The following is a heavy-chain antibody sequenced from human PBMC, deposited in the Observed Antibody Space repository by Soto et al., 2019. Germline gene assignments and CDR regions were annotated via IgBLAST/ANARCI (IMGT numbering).Heavy chain of an antibody. CDR3: ARDPHNYDYVWGSYRVFDY. V-gene: IGHV3-48*02. D-gene: IGHD3-16*02. CDR1: GFTFSSYS. CDR2: ISSSSSTI. J-gene: IGHJ4*02. Sequence: EVQLVESGGGLVQPGGSLRLSCAASGFTFSSYSMNWVRQAPGKGLEWVSYISSSSSTIYYADSVKGRFTISRDNAKNSLYLRMNSLRDEDTAVYYCARDPHNYDYVWGSYRVFDYWGQGTLVTVSS.